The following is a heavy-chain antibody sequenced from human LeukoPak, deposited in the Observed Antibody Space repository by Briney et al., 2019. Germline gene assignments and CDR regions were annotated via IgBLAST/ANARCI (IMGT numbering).Heavy chain of an antibody. J-gene: IGHJ6*02. CDR1: GYTFTSYD. CDR3: ARVTGYCSSTSCYYYYYGMDV. D-gene: IGHD2-2*01. V-gene: IGHV1-8*01. Sequence: ASVKLSCKASGYTFTSYDINWVRQATGQGLEWMGWMNPNSGNTGYAQKFQGRVTMTRNTSISTAYMELSSLRSEDTAVYYCARVTGYCSSTSCYYYYYGMDVWGQGTTVTVSS. CDR2: MNPNSGNT.